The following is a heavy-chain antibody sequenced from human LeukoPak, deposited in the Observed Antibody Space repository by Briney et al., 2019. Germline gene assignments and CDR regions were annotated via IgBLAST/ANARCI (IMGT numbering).Heavy chain of an antibody. CDR3: ARGSDFWSGYDY. Sequence: GGSLRLSCAASGFTFSSYAMSWVRQAPGKGLEWVSAISGSGGSTYYADSVKGRFTISRDNSKNTLYLQMNSLRAEDTAVYYCARGSDFWSGYDYWGQGTLVTVSP. D-gene: IGHD3-3*01. CDR1: GFTFSSYA. V-gene: IGHV3-23*01. J-gene: IGHJ4*02. CDR2: ISGSGGST.